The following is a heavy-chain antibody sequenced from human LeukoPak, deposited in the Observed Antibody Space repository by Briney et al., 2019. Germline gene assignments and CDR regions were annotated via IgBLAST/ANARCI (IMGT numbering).Heavy chain of an antibody. V-gene: IGHV3-33*06. D-gene: IGHD6-25*01. CDR2: IWYDGSNK. CDR1: GFTFSSYG. Sequence: GRSLRLSCAASGFTFSSYGMHWVRQAPGKGLEWVAVIWYDGSNKYYADSVRGRFTISRDNSKNTLYLQMNSLRAEDTAVYYCAKAHPAGYFDYWGQGTLVTVSS. CDR3: AKAHPAGYFDY. J-gene: IGHJ4*02.